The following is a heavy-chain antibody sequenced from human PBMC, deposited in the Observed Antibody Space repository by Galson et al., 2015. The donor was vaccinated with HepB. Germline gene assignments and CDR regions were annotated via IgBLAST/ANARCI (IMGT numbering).Heavy chain of an antibody. V-gene: IGHV3-15*01. CDR1: GLTFSDAW. J-gene: IGHJ5*02. D-gene: IGHD4-23*01. CDR2: IKSETDGGTT. CDR3: TKLISA. Sequence: FLRLSCAASGLTFSDAWMSWVRQAPGKGLEWVGRIKSETDGGTTDYAAPVKGRFTISRDDSENTLYLQMNSLKTEDTAVYYCTKLISAWGQGTLVTVSS.